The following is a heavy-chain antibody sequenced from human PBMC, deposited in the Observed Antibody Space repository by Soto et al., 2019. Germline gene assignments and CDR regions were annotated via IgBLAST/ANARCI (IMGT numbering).Heavy chain of an antibody. Sequence: XETLSLSFTVSGGSISSYDWSWIRQPAGKGLEWIGRIYTSGSTNYNPSLKSRVTMSVDTSKNQFSLKLSSVTAADTAVYYCARGPSTEKWNYFKWFDPWGQGTLVTVSS. D-gene: IGHD1-7*01. J-gene: IGHJ5*02. V-gene: IGHV4-4*07. CDR2: IYTSGST. CDR1: GGSISSYD. CDR3: ARGPSTEKWNYFKWFDP.